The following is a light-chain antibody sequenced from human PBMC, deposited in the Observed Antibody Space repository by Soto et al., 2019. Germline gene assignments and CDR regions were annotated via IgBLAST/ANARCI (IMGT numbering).Light chain of an antibody. J-gene: IGLJ2*01. CDR3: AAWYDSLNGPV. CDR1: SSNIGSNT. CDR2: SNN. Sequence: QSVLTQPPSASGTPGQRVTISCSGSSSNIGSNTVNWYQQLPGTAPKLLIYSNNQRPSEVPARFSGSKSGTSASLAISGLQSGADADYYCAAWYDSLNGPVFGGGTKRTVL. V-gene: IGLV1-44*01.